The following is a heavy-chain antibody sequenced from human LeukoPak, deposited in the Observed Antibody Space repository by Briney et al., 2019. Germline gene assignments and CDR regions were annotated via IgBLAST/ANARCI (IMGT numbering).Heavy chain of an antibody. J-gene: IGHJ6*03. Sequence: SETLSLTCTVSGGSISSYYWSWIRQPAGKGLEWIGRIYTSGSTNYNPSLKSRVTMSVDTSRNQFSLKLSSVTAADTAVYYCARSVGDYGGNSGYYYYYMDVWGKGTTVTISS. CDR2: IYTSGST. CDR1: GGSISSYY. V-gene: IGHV4-4*07. D-gene: IGHD4-23*01. CDR3: ARSVGDYGGNSGYYYYYMDV.